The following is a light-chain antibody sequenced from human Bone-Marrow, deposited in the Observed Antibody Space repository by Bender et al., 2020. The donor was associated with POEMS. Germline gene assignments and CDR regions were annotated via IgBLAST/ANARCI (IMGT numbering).Light chain of an antibody. V-gene: IGLV1-44*01. CDR3: STWDDRLNAWL. CDR2: DVS. J-gene: IGLJ3*02. Sequence: GKAPKLMIYDVSKRPSGVPNRFSASKSGSSASLAISGLQSEDAADYYCSTWDDRLNAWLFGGGTKLTVL.